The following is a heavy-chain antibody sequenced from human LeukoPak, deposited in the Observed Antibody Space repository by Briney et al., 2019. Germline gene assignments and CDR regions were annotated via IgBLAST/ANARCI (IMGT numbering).Heavy chain of an antibody. J-gene: IGHJ4*02. CDR2: IKRKIDGETT. D-gene: IGHD1-26*01. CDR1: GFTFSNAW. Sequence: GGSLRLSCAASGFTFSNAWMSWVRQTPGKGLEWVGRIKRKIDGETTDYAAPVKGRFTISRDDSKNILYLEMNSLKTEDTGMYYCTRDEWGDCANWGQGTLVTVSS. V-gene: IGHV3-15*01. CDR3: TRDEWGDCAN.